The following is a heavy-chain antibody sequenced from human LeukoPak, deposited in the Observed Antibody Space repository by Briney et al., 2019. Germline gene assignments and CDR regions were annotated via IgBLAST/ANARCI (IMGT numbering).Heavy chain of an antibody. CDR3: ARLCSSGWRGAFDY. J-gene: IGHJ4*02. D-gene: IGHD6-19*01. CDR2: IYYSGST. V-gene: IGHV4-39*01. CDR1: GGSISSSSYY. Sequence: SETLSLTCTVSGGSISSSSYYWGWIRQPPGKGLEWIGSIYYSGSTYYNPSLKSRVTISVDTSKNQFSLKLSSVTAADTAVCYCARLCSSGWRGAFDYWGQGTLVTVSS.